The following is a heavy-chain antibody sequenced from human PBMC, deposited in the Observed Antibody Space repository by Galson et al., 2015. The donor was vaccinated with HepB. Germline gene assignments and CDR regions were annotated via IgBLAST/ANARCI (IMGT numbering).Heavy chain of an antibody. Sequence: SLRLSCAASGFTFSNYGMHWVRQAPGKGLEWLAVISYDGNNKNYADSVKGRFTVSRDNSKNTLYLQMNSLRAEDTAVYYCAKHHPLWELLIAVWGQGTLVTVSS. CDR2: ISYDGNNK. CDR3: AKHHPLWELLIAV. D-gene: IGHD1-26*01. V-gene: IGHV3-30*18. CDR1: GFTFSNYG. J-gene: IGHJ4*02.